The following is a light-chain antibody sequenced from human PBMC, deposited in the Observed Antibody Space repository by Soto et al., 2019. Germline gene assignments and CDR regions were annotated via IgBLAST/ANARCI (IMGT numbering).Light chain of an antibody. CDR2: GAS. CDR3: QQGHNWPLT. J-gene: IGKJ2*01. Sequence: EIVMTQSPATLSLSPGERAALSCRASQSINSELAWYQQKPGQPPRLLIYGASTRATGVPARFTGTESGSEFTLTISGLPSEDFAVSYCQQGHNWPLTFGQGTRLEI. V-gene: IGKV3-15*01. CDR1: QSINSE.